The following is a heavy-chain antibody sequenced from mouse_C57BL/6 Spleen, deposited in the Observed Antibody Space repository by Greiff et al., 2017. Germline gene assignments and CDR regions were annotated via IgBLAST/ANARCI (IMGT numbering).Heavy chain of an antibody. CDR1: GFNIKDYY. V-gene: IGHV14-1*01. CDR3: TSLYYDYDRFAY. Sequence: VQLKQSGAELVRPGASVKLSCTASGFNIKDYYMHWVKQRPEQGLEWIGRIDPEDGDTEYAPKFQGKATMTADTSSNTAYLQLSSLTSEDTAVYYCTSLYYDYDRFAYWGQGTLVTVSA. CDR2: IDPEDGDT. D-gene: IGHD2-4*01. J-gene: IGHJ3*01.